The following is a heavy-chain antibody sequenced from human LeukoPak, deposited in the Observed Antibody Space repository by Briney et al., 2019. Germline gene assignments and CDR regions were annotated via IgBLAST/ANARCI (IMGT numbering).Heavy chain of an antibody. CDR2: IYYSGST. D-gene: IGHD6-19*01. CDR1: GGSISSGDYY. CDR3: AREEIAVAATSY. V-gene: IGHV4-30-4*01. Sequence: SETLSLTCTVSGGSISSGDYYWSWIRQPPGKGLEWIGYIYYSGSTYYNPSLKSRVTISVDTSKNQFSLKLGSVTAADTAVYYCAREEIAVAATSYWGRGTLVTVSS. J-gene: IGHJ4*02.